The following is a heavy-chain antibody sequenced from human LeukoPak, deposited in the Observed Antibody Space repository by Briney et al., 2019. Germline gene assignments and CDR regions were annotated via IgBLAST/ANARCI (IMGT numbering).Heavy chain of an antibody. CDR1: GYTFTSYG. J-gene: IGHJ4*02. V-gene: IGHV1-18*01. Sequence: GASVKVSCNASGYTFTSYGISWVRQAPGQGLEWRGWISAYNGNTNYAQKLQARVTMTTDTSTSTAYRELRSLRSDDTAVYYRARDHLVYYDSSGYPGDYWGQGTLVTVSS. CDR3: ARDHLVYYDSSGYPGDY. CDR2: ISAYNGNT. D-gene: IGHD3-22*01.